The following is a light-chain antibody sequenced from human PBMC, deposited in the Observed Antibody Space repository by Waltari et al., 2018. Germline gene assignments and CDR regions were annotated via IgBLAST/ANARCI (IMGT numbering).Light chain of an antibody. CDR1: QSVGSSY. V-gene: IGKV3-20*01. CDR2: GAS. Sequence: EIVLTQSPGTLSLSPGERATLSCRASQSVGSSYLAWYQQKPGQAPRLLIYGASSRATCVPDRFSGSGSGTDFTLTISRLEPEDFAVYYCQQYGSSPETFGQGTKVEIK. J-gene: IGKJ2*01. CDR3: QQYGSSPET.